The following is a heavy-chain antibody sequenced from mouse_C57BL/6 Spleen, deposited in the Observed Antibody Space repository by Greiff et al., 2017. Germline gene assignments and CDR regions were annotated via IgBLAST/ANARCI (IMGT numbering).Heavy chain of an antibody. CDR1: GFTFSNYW. CDR2: IRLKSDNYAT. V-gene: IGHV6-3*01. CDR3: TGRGRGGLFDY. J-gene: IGHJ2*01. Sequence: DVKLQESGGGLVQPGGSMKLSCVASGFTFSNYWMNWVRQSPEKGLEWVAQIRLKSDNYATHYAESVKGRFTISRDDSKSSVYLQMNNLRAEDTGIYYCTGRGRGGLFDYWGQGTTLTVSS. D-gene: IGHD3-3*01.